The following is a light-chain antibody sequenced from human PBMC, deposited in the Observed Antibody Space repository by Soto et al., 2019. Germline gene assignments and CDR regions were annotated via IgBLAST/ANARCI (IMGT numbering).Light chain of an antibody. J-gene: IGLJ2*01. CDR3: DSYTSSSTQV. V-gene: IGLV2-14*01. CDR1: RSDVGGYDY. CDR2: EVS. Sequence: QSVLTQPASVSGSPGQSITISCTGTRSDVGGYDYVSWYQPHPGKAPKLMIYEVSNRPSGVSNRFSGSKSGNTASLTISALQADDEADYFCDSYTSSSTQVFGGGTKLTVL.